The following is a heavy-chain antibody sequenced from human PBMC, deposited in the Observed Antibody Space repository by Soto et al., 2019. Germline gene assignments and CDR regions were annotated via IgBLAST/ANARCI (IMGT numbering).Heavy chain of an antibody. CDR3: ASSGRLDYDFWSGYSNYFDY. CDR2: IIPIFGTA. Sequence: ASVKVSCKASGGTFSSYAISWVRQAPGQGLEWMGGIIPIFGTANYAQKFQGRVTITADESTSTAYMELSSLRSEDTAVYYCASSGRLDYDFWSGYSNYFDYWGQGTLVTVSS. CDR1: GGTFSSYA. V-gene: IGHV1-69*13. J-gene: IGHJ4*02. D-gene: IGHD3-3*01.